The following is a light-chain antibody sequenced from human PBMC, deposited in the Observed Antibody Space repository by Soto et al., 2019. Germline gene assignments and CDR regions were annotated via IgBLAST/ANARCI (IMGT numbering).Light chain of an antibody. Sequence: EIVLTQSPGTLSLSPGERATLSCRASQSLTSSYLAWYQQKPGQAPRLLIFGASRRATGVPDRFSGSGSGTDFTLTISRLEPEDFAVYYCQQYGSSPPYSFGQGTKLEIK. CDR2: GAS. CDR1: QSLTSSY. V-gene: IGKV3-20*01. J-gene: IGKJ2*01. CDR3: QQYGSSPPYS.